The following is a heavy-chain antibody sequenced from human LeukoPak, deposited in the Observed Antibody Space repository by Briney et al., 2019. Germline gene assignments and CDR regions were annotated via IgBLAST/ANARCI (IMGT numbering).Heavy chain of an antibody. CDR1: GFDFTSYV. CDR2: ITAGSSYI. D-gene: IGHD2-15*01. V-gene: IGHV3-21*01. Sequence: PGGSLRLSCEVSGFDFTSYVMTWVRQAPGKGLEWVSSITAGSSYIDYTPSVEGRFTISRDNSKNSLFLHMNSLRAEDTALYYCARVGVSDTNTPAFDYWGQRTLVTVSS. J-gene: IGHJ4*02. CDR3: ARVGVSDTNTPAFDY.